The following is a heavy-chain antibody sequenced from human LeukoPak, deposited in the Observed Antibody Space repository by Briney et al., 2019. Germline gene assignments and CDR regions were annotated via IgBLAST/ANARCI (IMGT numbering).Heavy chain of an antibody. CDR3: AKRGVVIRVILVSLHIEAYYFDS. D-gene: IGHD3-22*01. Sequence: GGSLRLSFAVSGITFSNYGVSWVRQAPGKGLEWVAAITGSGGSTYYADSVKGRFTISRDNPKNTLFLQMNSLRAEDTAVYFFAKRGVVIRVILVSLHIEAYYFDSWGQGALVTVSS. J-gene: IGHJ4*02. CDR2: ITGSGGST. V-gene: IGHV3-23*01. CDR1: GITFSNYG.